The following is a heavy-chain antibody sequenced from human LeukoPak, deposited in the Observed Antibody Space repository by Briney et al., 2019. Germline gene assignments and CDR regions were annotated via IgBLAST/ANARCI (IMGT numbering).Heavy chain of an antibody. CDR1: GFTVSSNY. D-gene: IGHD3-3*01. CDR2: IYSGGST. J-gene: IGHJ4*02. Sequence: GGSLRLSCAASGFTVSSNYMSWVRQAPGKGLEWVSVIYSGGSTYYADSVKGRFTISRGNSKNTLYLQMNSLRAEDTAVYYCARSYDFWSGYYGFDYWGQGTLVTISS. CDR3: ARSYDFWSGYYGFDY. V-gene: IGHV3-66*02.